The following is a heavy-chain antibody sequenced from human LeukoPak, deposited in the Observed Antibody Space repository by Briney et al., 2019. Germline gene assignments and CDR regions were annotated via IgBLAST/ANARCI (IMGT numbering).Heavy chain of an antibody. CDR1: GFTFSNHW. D-gene: IGHD2-8*02. Sequence: PGGSLRLSCAASGFTFSNHWLHWVRQAPGKGLVWVSRINGDETSTIYADSVKGRFTISRDNAKSTMYLQMNSLRAEDTAVYYCARTGTGGDLDIWGQGTMVTVSS. J-gene: IGHJ3*02. CDR3: ARTGTGGDLDI. V-gene: IGHV3-74*01. CDR2: INGDETST.